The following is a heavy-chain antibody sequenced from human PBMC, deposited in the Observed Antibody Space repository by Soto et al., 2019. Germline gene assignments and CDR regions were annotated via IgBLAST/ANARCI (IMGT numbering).Heavy chain of an antibody. J-gene: IGHJ6*02. V-gene: IGHV6-1*01. D-gene: IGHD3-16*01. Sequence: SQTLSLTCAISGDSVSSNSAAWNWIRLPPSRGLEWLGRTYYRSKWYNGYAVSVKGRITINPDTSKNQFSLQLNSVTPEDTAVYYCARGDYSYGMDVWGQGTTVTVSS. CDR3: ARGDYSYGMDV. CDR1: GDSVSSNSAA. CDR2: TYYRSKWYN.